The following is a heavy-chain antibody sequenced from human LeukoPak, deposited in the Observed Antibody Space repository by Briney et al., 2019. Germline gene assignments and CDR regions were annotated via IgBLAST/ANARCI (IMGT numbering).Heavy chain of an antibody. CDR3: ARGRWFGESEPWFDS. D-gene: IGHD3-10*01. CDR2: ISDSGST. CDR1: GGSLSTHH. V-gene: IGHV4-59*11. J-gene: IGHJ5*01. Sequence: SETLSLTCVVSGGSLSTHHWSWIRQSPGRGLEWIGYISDSGSTNYNPSLKSRVTISVDTSKNQFSLRLKSVTAADTAVYYCARGRWFGESEPWFDSWGQGTLVTVSS.